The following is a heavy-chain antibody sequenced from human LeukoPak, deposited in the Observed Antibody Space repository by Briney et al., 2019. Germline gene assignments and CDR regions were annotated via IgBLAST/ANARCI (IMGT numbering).Heavy chain of an antibody. V-gene: IGHV4-30-4*01. Sequence: SETLSLTCTVSGGSISSGDYYWSWIRQPPGKGLEWIGYIYYSGSTNYNPSLKSRVTISVDTPKNQFSLKLSSVTAADTAVYYCARGGGMITPSFDYWGQGTLVTVSS. CDR2: IYYSGST. CDR3: ARGGGMITPSFDY. D-gene: IGHD3-16*01. CDR1: GGSISSGDYY. J-gene: IGHJ4*02.